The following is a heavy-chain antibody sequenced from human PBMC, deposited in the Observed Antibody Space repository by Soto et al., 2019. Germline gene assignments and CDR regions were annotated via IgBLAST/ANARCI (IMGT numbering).Heavy chain of an antibody. CDR1: GFTVSSNY. CDR2: IYSGGST. V-gene: IGHV3-53*01. Sequence: GGSLRLSCAASGFTVSSNYMSWVRQAPGKGLEWVSVIYSGGSTHYADSVKGRFTISRDNSKNTLYLQMNSLRAEDTAVYYCARTLAARTYYYYGMDVWGQGTTVTVSS. D-gene: IGHD6-6*01. CDR3: ARTLAARTYYYYGMDV. J-gene: IGHJ6*02.